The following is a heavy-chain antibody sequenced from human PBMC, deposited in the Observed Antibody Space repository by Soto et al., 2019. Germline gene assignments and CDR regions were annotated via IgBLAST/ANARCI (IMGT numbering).Heavy chain of an antibody. V-gene: IGHV4-59*01. Sequence: SETLSLTCTVSDGSISSYYWSWIRQPPGKGLEWIGYIYGTGTTNYSPSLTNRVTISVDMSKNQFSLRLSSVTAADTAVYYCAGFSSGTYLFDLWGQGTPVTVS. CDR2: IYGTGTT. CDR1: DGSISSYY. D-gene: IGHD1-26*01. J-gene: IGHJ5*02. CDR3: AGFSSGTYLFDL.